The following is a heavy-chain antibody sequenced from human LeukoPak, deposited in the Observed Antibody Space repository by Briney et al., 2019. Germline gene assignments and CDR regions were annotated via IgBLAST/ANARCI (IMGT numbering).Heavy chain of an antibody. CDR2: IKQDGSEK. D-gene: IGHD6-19*01. Sequence: GGSLRLSCAASGFTFSSYWMSWVRQAPGKGLEWVANIKQDGSEKYYADSVKGRFTISRDNAKNSLYLQMNSLRAEDTAVYYCARISSGWYLVSRYFDYWGQGTLVTVSS. CDR3: ARISSGWYLVSRYFDY. J-gene: IGHJ4*02. CDR1: GFTFSSYW. V-gene: IGHV3-7*03.